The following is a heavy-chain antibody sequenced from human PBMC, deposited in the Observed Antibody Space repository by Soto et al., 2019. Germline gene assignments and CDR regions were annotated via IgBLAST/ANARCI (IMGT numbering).Heavy chain of an antibody. CDR1: GFTFSSYA. D-gene: IGHD3-3*01. J-gene: IGHJ6*02. CDR3: ARDWAGSLDVVNPPDYYYGMDV. CDR2: ISYDGSNK. V-gene: IGHV3-30-3*01. Sequence: GGSLGLSCSASGFTFSSYAMHWVRQAPGKGLEWVAVISYDGSNKYYADSVKGRFTISRDNSKNTLYLQMNSLGAEDTAVYYCARDWAGSLDVVNPPDYYYGMDVWGQGTTVTVSS.